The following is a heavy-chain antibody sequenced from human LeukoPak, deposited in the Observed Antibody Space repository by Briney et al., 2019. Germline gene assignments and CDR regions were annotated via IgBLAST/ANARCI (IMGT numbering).Heavy chain of an antibody. V-gene: IGHV2-5*02. CDR1: GFSLNTHGMG. Sequence: VSGPTLVNPTETLTLTCTFSGFSLNTHGMGVGWIRQSPGKALEWLALIFWDDDKRYSPSLRGRLTISKDTSKNQVVLTLTNVDPVDTGTYYCAHRHNLGRSSVVITFDVWGQGTVVTVSS. CDR3: AHRHNLGRSSVVITFDV. CDR2: IFWDDDK. D-gene: IGHD2-21*01. J-gene: IGHJ3*01.